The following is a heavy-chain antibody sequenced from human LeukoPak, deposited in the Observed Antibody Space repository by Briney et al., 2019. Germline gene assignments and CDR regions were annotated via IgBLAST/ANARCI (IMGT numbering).Heavy chain of an antibody. D-gene: IGHD3-22*01. CDR2: MNPNNGDT. Sequence: ASVKLSCKASGYTFTSYYMHWVRQAPGQGLEWMGWMNPNNGDTNYAQTFQGRVTMTRDTSISTAYMQLNSLRFDDMAVYYCARGVASPSRGWFDPWGQGTLVTVSS. CDR1: GYTFTSYY. CDR3: ARGVASPSRGWFDP. J-gene: IGHJ5*02. V-gene: IGHV1-2*02.